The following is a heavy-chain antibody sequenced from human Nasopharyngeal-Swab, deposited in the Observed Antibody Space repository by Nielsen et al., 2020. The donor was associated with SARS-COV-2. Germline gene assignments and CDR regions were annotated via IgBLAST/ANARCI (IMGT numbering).Heavy chain of an antibody. D-gene: IGHD3-3*01. CDR3: AKDIEYYDFWSGHYYYYMDV. Sequence: GESLKISCAASGFTFSSYAMSWVRQAPGKGLEWVSAISGSGGSTYYADSVKGRFTISRDNSKNTLSLQMNSLRAEDTAVYYCAKDIEYYDFWSGHYYYYMDVWGKGTTVTVSS. J-gene: IGHJ6*03. CDR2: ISGSGGST. V-gene: IGHV3-23*01. CDR1: GFTFSSYA.